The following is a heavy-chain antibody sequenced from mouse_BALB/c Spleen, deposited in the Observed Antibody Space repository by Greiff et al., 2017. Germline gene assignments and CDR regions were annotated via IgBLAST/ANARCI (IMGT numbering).Heavy chain of an antibody. V-gene: IGHV1-66*01. Sequence: VQLQQSGPELVKPGASVKISCKASGYSFTSYYIHWVKQRPGQGLEWIGWIFPGSGNTKYNEKFKGKATLTSDTSSSTAYMQLSSLTSEDSAVYFCATYYDYDGETYYAMDYWGQGTSVTVSS. J-gene: IGHJ4*01. CDR2: IFPGSGNT. CDR3: ATYYDYDGETYYAMDY. CDR1: GYSFTSYY. D-gene: IGHD2-4*01.